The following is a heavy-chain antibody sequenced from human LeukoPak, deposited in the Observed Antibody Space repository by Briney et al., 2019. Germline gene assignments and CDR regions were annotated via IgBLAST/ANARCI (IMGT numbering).Heavy chain of an antibody. Sequence: GGSLRLSCAASGFTFNNYTTSWVRQAPGKGLEWVSAISGSGGSTYYADSVKGRFTISRDNSKNTLYLQMNSLRAEDTAVYYCAKDMFRYYDILTGYHQDAFDIWGQGTMVTVSS. D-gene: IGHD3-9*01. CDR3: AKDMFRYYDILTGYHQDAFDI. CDR2: ISGSGGST. CDR1: GFTFNNYT. J-gene: IGHJ3*02. V-gene: IGHV3-23*01.